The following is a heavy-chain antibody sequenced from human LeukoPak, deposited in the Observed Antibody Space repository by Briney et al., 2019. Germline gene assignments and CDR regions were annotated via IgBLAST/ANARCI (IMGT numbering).Heavy chain of an antibody. Sequence: QPGRSLRLSCAASGFTFSSYAMHWVRQAPGKGLEWVAVISYDGSNKYYADSVKGRFTISRDNSKNTLYLQMNSLRAEDTAVYYCARPIAVAGRGLYFQHWGQGTLVTVSS. CDR2: ISYDGSNK. CDR3: ARPIAVAGRGLYFQH. J-gene: IGHJ1*01. D-gene: IGHD6-19*01. CDR1: GFTFSSYA. V-gene: IGHV3-30-3*01.